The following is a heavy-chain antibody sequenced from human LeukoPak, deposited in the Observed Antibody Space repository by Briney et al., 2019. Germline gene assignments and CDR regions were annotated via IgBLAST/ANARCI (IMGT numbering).Heavy chain of an antibody. D-gene: IGHD3-10*01. CDR3: ARVWIEYGVGSRTFDY. V-gene: IGHV1-2*02. J-gene: IGHJ4*02. CDR2: INPNSGGT. CDR1: GYTFTGYY. Sequence: ASVKVSCKASGYTFTGYYMHWVRQAPGQGLEWMGRINPNSGGTNYAQKFQGRVTMTRDTSRSTANMELSSLRSDDTAVYYCARVWIEYGVGSRTFDYWGQGTLVTVSS.